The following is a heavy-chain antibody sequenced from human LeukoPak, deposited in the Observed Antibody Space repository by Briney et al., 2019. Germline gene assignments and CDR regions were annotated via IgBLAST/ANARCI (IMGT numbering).Heavy chain of an antibody. Sequence: GGSLRLSCAASGFTFSSYNMNWVRQAQGKGLERVSYISSSSRTMYDADSVKGRFTISRDNAKNSLFLQMSSLRAEDTAVYYCARVAATPYQYYYMDVWGKGTTGIVSS. D-gene: IGHD2-15*01. J-gene: IGHJ6*03. CDR1: GFTFSSYN. CDR2: ISSSSRTM. V-gene: IGHV3-48*01. CDR3: ARVAATPYQYYYMDV.